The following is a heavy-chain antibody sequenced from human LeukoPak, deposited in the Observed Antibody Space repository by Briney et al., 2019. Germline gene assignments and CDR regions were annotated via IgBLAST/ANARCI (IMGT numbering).Heavy chain of an antibody. CDR1: GFTFSNYA. V-gene: IGHV3-23*01. D-gene: IGHD3-10*01. CDR2: ISGSGGGT. Sequence: GGSLRLSCAAYGFTFSNYAMNWVRQAPGKGQEWVSAISGSGGGTYYADSVKGRFTISRDNSKNTLYLQMNSLRTEDTAIYYCATEPYYYGLGTTEGYFDYWGQGTLVTVSS. J-gene: IGHJ4*02. CDR3: ATEPYYYGLGTTEGYFDY.